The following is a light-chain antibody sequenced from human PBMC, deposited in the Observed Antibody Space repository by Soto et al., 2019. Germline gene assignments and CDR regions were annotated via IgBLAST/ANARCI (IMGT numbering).Light chain of an antibody. J-gene: IGLJ2*01. V-gene: IGLV1-40*01. CDR1: SSNIGADYD. CDR2: GNS. Sequence: QLVLTQPPSVSGAPGQRVTISCTGSSSNIGADYDVHWYQQLPGTAPKLLIYGNSNRPSGVPDRFSGSKSGTSASLAITGLQAEDEADYYCQSYDSSLSDSRVFGGGTKLTVL. CDR3: QSYDSSLSDSRV.